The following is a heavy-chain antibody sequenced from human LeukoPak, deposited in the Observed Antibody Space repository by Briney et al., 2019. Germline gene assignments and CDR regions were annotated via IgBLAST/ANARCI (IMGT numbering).Heavy chain of an antibody. CDR1: GFSVSSNY. CDR3: ARGYGSGSYYF. V-gene: IGHV3-66*01. Sequence: GGSLRLSCAASGFSVSSNYMNWVRQAPGKGLEWVSITYNVGTTYYTDSVKGRFTISRDNCKNTLYLQMNSLRADDTAVYYCARGYGSGSYYFWGQGTLVTVSS. CDR2: TYNVGTT. D-gene: IGHD3-10*01. J-gene: IGHJ4*02.